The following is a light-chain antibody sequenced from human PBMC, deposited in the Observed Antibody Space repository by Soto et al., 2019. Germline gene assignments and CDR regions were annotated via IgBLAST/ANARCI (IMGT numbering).Light chain of an antibody. Sequence: QSVLTQPPSVSGAPGQRVTISCTGSSSNIGAGYDVHWYQQLPGTAPKLLIYGNNNRPSGVPDRFSGSKSGTSASLAITGLQAEDEADYYCQSYDSSLSALFGGGTKLIVL. CDR3: QSYDSSLSAL. V-gene: IGLV1-40*01. CDR2: GNN. CDR1: SSNIGAGYD. J-gene: IGLJ2*01.